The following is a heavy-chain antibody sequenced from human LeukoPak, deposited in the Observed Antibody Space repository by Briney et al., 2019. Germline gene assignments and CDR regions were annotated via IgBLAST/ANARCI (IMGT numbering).Heavy chain of an antibody. V-gene: IGHV3-33*01. Sequence: PGGSLRLSCAASGFTFSSYGMHWVRQAPGKGLEWVAVIWYDGNNKYYADSVKGRFTISRDNSKNTLYLQMNSLRAEDTAVYYCARGRLPTIDRNFDYWGQGTLVTVSS. CDR2: IWYDGNNK. CDR3: ARGRLPTIDRNFDY. J-gene: IGHJ4*02. D-gene: IGHD2-15*01. CDR1: GFTFSSYG.